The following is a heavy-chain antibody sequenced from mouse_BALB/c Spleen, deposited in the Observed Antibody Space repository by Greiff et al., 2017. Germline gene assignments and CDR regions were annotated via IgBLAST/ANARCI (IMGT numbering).Heavy chain of an antibody. Sequence: EVQRVESGGGLVQPGGSLKLSCAASGFTFSSYGMSWVRQTPDKRLELVATINSNGGSTYYPDSVKGRFTISRDNAKNTLYLQMSSLKSEDTAMYYCAREYYGSSYENAMDYWGQGTSVTVSS. J-gene: IGHJ4*01. D-gene: IGHD1-1*01. CDR3: AREYYGSSYENAMDY. V-gene: IGHV5-6-3*01. CDR1: GFTFSSYG. CDR2: INSNGGST.